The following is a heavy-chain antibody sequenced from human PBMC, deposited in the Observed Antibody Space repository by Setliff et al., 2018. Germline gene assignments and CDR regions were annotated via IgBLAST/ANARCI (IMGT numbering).Heavy chain of an antibody. CDR1: GDSMSGYF. J-gene: IGHJ4*02. CDR3: ARDQFSSGWYGAPESYFDS. D-gene: IGHD6-19*01. Sequence: SETLSLTCIVSGDSMSGYFWSWIRQPPGKRLGWMGYIQIRGSTTTKYNPSLGSRISMSLDTSKNHFSLKLSSVTPADVAIYYCARDQFSSGWYGAPESYFDSWGQGILVTVSS. CDR2: IQIRGSTTT. V-gene: IGHV4-59*01.